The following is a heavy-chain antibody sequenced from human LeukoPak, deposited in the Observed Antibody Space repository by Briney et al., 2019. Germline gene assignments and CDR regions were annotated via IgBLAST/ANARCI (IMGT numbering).Heavy chain of an antibody. J-gene: IGHJ4*02. CDR2: IYYSGST. V-gene: IGHV4-59*01. Sequence: PSETLSLTCTVSGGSISSYYWSWIRQPPGKGLEWIGYIYYSGSTNYNPSLKSRVTISVDTSKNQFSLKLSSVTAADTAVYYCARVRYSGSYKPPYYFDYWGQGTLVTVSS. CDR1: GGSISSYY. CDR3: ARVRYSGSYKPPYYFDY. D-gene: IGHD1-26*01.